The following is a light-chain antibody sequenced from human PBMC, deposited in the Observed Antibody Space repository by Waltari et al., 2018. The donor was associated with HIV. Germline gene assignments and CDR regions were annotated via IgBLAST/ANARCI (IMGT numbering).Light chain of an antibody. V-gene: IGLV1-47*01. CDR3: AAWDDSLSASYV. CDR1: SFNIRRNF. Sequence: QSVLTQPPSASGTPGQRVTISCSGISFNIRRNFVSWYQQLTGTDPKVHTFGDNQRTSGVPDRFSGSKSGASASLAISGLRSEDEADYYCAAWDDSLSASYVFGPGTKVTVL. CDR2: GDN. J-gene: IGLJ1*01.